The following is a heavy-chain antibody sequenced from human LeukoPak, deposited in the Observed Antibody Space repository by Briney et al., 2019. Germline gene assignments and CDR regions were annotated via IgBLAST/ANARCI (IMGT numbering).Heavy chain of an antibody. CDR1: GFTFSSYW. D-gene: IGHD5-12*01. CDR2: IKQDGGEK. V-gene: IGHV3-7*01. J-gene: IGHJ4*02. CDR3: ARARGGYDLDY. Sequence: GGSLRLSCAASGFTFSSYWMSWVRQAPGKGLEWVANIKQDGGEKYYVESVKGRFTISRDNVKNSLYLQMNSLRVEDTAVYYCARARGGYDLDYWGQGTLVTISS.